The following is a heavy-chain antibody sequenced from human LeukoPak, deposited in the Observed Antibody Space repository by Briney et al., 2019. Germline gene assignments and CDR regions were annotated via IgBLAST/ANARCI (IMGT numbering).Heavy chain of an antibody. CDR2: IKSKTDGGTT. Sequence: GGSLRLSCAASGFTFSNAWMSWVRQAPGKGLEWVGRIKSKTDGGTTDYAAPVKGRFTISRDNAKNSLYLQMNSLRAEDTAVYYCATLRFGELFDYWGQGTLVTVSS. V-gene: IGHV3-15*01. J-gene: IGHJ4*02. D-gene: IGHD3-10*01. CDR1: GFTFSNAW. CDR3: ATLRFGELFDY.